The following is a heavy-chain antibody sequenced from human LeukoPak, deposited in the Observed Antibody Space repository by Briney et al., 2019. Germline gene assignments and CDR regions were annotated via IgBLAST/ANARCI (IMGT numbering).Heavy chain of an antibody. CDR1: GGSISSYY. CDR2: IYYSGST. D-gene: IGHD2-2*01. CDR3: ARGPQYTGGHGGYCSSTSCPE. J-gene: IGHJ4*02. Sequence: SETLSLTCTVSGGSISSYYWSWIRQPPGKGLEWIGYIYYSGSTNYNPSLKSRVTISVDTSKNQFSLKLSSVTAADTAVYYCARGPQYTGGHGGYCSSTSCPEWGQGTLVTVSS. V-gene: IGHV4-59*08.